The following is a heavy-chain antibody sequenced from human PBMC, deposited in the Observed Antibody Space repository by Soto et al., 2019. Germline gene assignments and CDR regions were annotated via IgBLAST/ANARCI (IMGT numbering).Heavy chain of an antibody. CDR3: AKEPVGPDWSFDL. CDR2: ISGSGIST. Sequence: DVQLLESGGGLVQPGGSLRLSCAASGLTFRSYAMSWVRQAPGKGLEWVSGISGSGISTHYADSVKGRFTVSRDNSKNTLYLQMNSLRAEDTAVYNCAKEPVGPDWSFDLWGRGTLVTASS. V-gene: IGHV3-23*01. J-gene: IGHJ2*01. CDR1: GLTFRSYA.